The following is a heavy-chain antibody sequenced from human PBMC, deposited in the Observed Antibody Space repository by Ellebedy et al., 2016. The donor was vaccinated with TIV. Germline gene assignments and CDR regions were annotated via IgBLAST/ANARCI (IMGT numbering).Heavy chain of an antibody. Sequence: SETLSLTCTVSGGSISSYYWSWIRQPPGKGLEWIGYIYYGGSTNYNPSLKSRVTISVDTSKNQFSLKLSSVTAADTAVYYCARQATAPYSSGFDPWGQGTLVTVSS. V-gene: IGHV4-59*08. CDR3: ARQATAPYSSGFDP. D-gene: IGHD6-19*01. CDR1: GGSISSYY. CDR2: IYYGGST. J-gene: IGHJ5*02.